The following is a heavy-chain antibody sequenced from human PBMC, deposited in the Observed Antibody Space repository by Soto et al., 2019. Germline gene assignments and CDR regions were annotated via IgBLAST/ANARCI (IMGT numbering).Heavy chain of an antibody. V-gene: IGHV1-69*01. J-gene: IGHJ4*02. D-gene: IGHD6-19*01. CDR3: ATLWVAVAGTVDY. Sequence: QLQLVQSGAEVKKPGSSVKVSCKASGGTFSSYAISWVRHAPVQGLEWMGGIIPIFGTANYAQKLQGRVKITADESTSTANMKLRSLRSEDTAVYYCATLWVAVAGTVDYWGQGTLVTVSS. CDR1: GGTFSSYA. CDR2: IIPIFGTA.